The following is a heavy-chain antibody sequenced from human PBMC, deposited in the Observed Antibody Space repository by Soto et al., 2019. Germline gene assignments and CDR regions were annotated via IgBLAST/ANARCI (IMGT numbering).Heavy chain of an antibody. CDR2: ISSNGDRI. D-gene: IGHD6-19*01. J-gene: IGHJ4*02. Sequence: GGSLRLSCSASGFSFSTSYMHWVRQAPGKGLEYVSAISSNGDRIYYADSVKGRFTITRDNSKNTLYLQIMSLRPEDAALYYCVKVLDSSGWYYYDYWGQGVQVTVSS. CDR3: VKVLDSSGWYYYDY. V-gene: IGHV3-64D*08. CDR1: GFSFSTSY.